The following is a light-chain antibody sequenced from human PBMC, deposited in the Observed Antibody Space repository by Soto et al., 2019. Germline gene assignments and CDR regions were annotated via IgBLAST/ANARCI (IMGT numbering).Light chain of an antibody. CDR3: QQRSNWPPWT. J-gene: IGKJ1*01. Sequence: EIVLTQSPATLSLSPGERATLSCRASQSVSSYLAWYQQKPGQAPRLLIYDASNRATGIPAMFSGSGSGTDFTLIISSLEPEDFAVYYCQQRSNWPPWTFGQGTKVEIK. V-gene: IGKV3-11*01. CDR2: DAS. CDR1: QSVSSY.